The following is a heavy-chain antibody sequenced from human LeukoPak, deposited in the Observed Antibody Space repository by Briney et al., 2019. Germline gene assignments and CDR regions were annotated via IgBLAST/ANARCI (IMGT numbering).Heavy chain of an antibody. V-gene: IGHV5-51*01. CDR3: ARREGSGIYRVDY. Sequence: GESLKISCKGYGYSFTTYWIGWVRQMPGKGLEWMGIINPADSDTKYGPSFQGQVISSADKSISTAYLQWNSLKASDTAMYFCARREGSGIYRVDYWGQGTLVTVSS. CDR1: GYSFTTYW. J-gene: IGHJ4*02. CDR2: INPADSDT. D-gene: IGHD1-26*01.